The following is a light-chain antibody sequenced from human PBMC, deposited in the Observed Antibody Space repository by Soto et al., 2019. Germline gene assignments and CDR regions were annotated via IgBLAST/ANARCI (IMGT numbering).Light chain of an antibody. CDR3: QQTYSTPYT. V-gene: IGKV1-39*01. CDR2: TAS. Sequence: DIQMTQSPSSLSASVGDRVTITCRASQSISNYLNWYQHRPGKAPNLLLYTASALQSGVPSRFSGSGSGTDFTLTISSLQPEDFATYFCQQTYSTPYTFGQGTKLEIK. CDR1: QSISNY. J-gene: IGKJ2*01.